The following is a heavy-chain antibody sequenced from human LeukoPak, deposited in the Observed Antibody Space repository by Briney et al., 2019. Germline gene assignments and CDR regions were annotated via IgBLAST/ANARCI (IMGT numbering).Heavy chain of an antibody. V-gene: IGHV4-38-2*02. CDR3: ARLHPYGSAFDI. CDR1: GYAISRGYF. J-gene: IGHJ3*02. Sequence: SETLSLTCSVSGYAISRGYFWGWIRQPPGRGLEWLVNIYHSGSTYYNPSLKSRVTISVDTSKNQFSLKLSSVTAADTAVYYCARLHPYGSAFDIWGQGTMVTVSS. D-gene: IGHD4-17*01. CDR2: IYHSGST.